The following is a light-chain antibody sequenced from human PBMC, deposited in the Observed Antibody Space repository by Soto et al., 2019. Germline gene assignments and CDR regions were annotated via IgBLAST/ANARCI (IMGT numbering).Light chain of an antibody. V-gene: IGKV3-20*01. CDR3: QQYGSTPVT. CDR2: SAS. Sequence: EIVLTQSPGTLSLSPGERGTLSCRASQNLGTLYLAWFQQKSGQAPRLLIYSASRRATGIPDRFTGSGSGTDFTLTINRVEPEDFAVYFCQQYGSTPVTFGQGTKVEIK. J-gene: IGKJ1*01. CDR1: QNLGTLY.